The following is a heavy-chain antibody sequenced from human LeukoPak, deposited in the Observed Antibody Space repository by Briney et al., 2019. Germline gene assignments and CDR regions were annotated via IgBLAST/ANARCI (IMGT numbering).Heavy chain of an antibody. Sequence: GGSLRLSCAASGCTFSSYAMSWVRQAPGKGLEWVSAISGSGGSTYYADSVKGRFTISRDNSKNTLYLQMNSLRAEDTAVYYCAYHYYDSSGYADPPGYWGQGTLVTVSS. CDR1: GCTFSSYA. V-gene: IGHV3-23*01. J-gene: IGHJ4*02. D-gene: IGHD3-22*01. CDR3: AYHYYDSSGYADPPGY. CDR2: ISGSGGST.